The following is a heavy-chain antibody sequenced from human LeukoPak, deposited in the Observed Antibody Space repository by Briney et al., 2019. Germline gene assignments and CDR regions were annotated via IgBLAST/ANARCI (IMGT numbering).Heavy chain of an antibody. V-gene: IGHV1-69*04. D-gene: IGHD3-3*01. CDR1: GGTFSSYA. CDR2: IIPILGIA. J-gene: IGHJ3*02. Sequence: SVKVSCKASGGTFSSYAISWVRQAPGQGLEWMGRIIPILGIANYAQKFQGRVTITADKSTSTAYMELSSLRSEDTAVYYCARDNVLRFLEWLTGDDDAFDIWGQGTMVTVSS. CDR3: ARDNVLRFLEWLTGDDDAFDI.